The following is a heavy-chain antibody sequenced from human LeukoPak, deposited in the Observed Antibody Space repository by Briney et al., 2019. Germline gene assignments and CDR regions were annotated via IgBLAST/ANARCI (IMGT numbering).Heavy chain of an antibody. CDR2: MSPSSGDT. CDR3: ARGPPNWGYDY. CDR1: GYTFTSYD. Sequence: ASVKVSCKASGYTFTSYDFNWVRQATGQRPEWMGWMSPSSGDTGYAQKFQDRVTMTRNTSISTAYMELSSLRSDDTAVYYCARGPPNWGYDYWGPGTLVTVSS. D-gene: IGHD7-27*01. V-gene: IGHV1-8*01. J-gene: IGHJ4*02.